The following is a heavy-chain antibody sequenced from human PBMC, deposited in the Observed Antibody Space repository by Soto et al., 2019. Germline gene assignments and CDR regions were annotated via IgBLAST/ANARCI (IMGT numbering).Heavy chain of an antibody. J-gene: IGHJ5*01. CDR1: GYTFADDA. Sequence: ASVKVSCKASGYTFADDAMQWVRQAPGQRLEWMGWINGGSGSTRYSQNFQGRLTITRDSSANTVYMELSSLRSGDTAIYYCARSPPPLGRFDSWGQGTLVTVSS. CDR3: ARSPPPLGRFDS. CDR2: INGGSGST. V-gene: IGHV1-3*01.